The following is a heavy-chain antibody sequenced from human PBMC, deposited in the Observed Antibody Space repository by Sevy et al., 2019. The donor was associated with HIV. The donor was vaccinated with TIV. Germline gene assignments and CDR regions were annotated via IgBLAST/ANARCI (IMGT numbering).Heavy chain of an antibody. CDR2: ISYDGSDK. J-gene: IGHJ6*02. Sequence: GGSLRLSXTASXXXFTNYYAMHWVRQAPGKGLEWVALISYDGSDKFYADSVKGRFTITRDNFKNTLYLQMNGLTTEDTAVYYCARPRANYVDHYFFXAXDXWGQGTTVTVSS. D-gene: IGHD4-17*01. CDR1: XXXFTNYYA. CDR3: ARPRANYVDHYFFXAXDX. V-gene: IGHV3-30-3*01.